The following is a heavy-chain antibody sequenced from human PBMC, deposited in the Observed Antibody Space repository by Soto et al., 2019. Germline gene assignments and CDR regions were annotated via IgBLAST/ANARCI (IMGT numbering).Heavy chain of an antibody. D-gene: IGHD4-17*01. CDR1: GGSVSSGSYY. V-gene: IGHV4-61*01. Sequence: KPSETLSLTCTVSGGSVSSGSYYWSWIRQPPGKGLEWIGYIYYSGSTNYNPSLKSRVTISVDTSKNQFSLKLSSVTAADTAVYYCARIGGWDYGDEIGDGMDVWGQGTTVTVSS. CDR2: IYYSGST. CDR3: ARIGGWDYGDEIGDGMDV. J-gene: IGHJ6*02.